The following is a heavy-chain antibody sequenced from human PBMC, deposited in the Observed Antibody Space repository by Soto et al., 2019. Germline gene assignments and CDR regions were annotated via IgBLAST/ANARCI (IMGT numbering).Heavy chain of an antibody. CDR3: ARVLSDEVAYCSGGSCYSGLEGNFDY. J-gene: IGHJ4*02. Sequence: PSETLSLTCTVSGGSISSGDYYWSWIRQPPGKGLEWIGYIYYSGSTYHNPSLKSRVTISVDTSKNQFSLKLSSVFAADTAVYYCARVLSDEVAYCSGGSCYSGLEGNFDYWGQGTLVTVSS. V-gene: IGHV4-30-4*01. CDR2: IYYSGST. CDR1: GGSISSGDYY. D-gene: IGHD2-15*01.